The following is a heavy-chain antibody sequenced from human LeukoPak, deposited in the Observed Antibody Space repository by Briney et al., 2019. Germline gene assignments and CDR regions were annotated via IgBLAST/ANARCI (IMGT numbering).Heavy chain of an antibody. D-gene: IGHD4/OR15-4a*01. J-gene: IGHJ4*02. CDR2: IYSDNT. CDR1: GFTVSSNS. CDR3: ARRAGAYSHPYDY. Sequence: GGSLRLSCTVSGFTVSSNSMSWVRQAPGKGLEWVSFIYSDNTHYSDSLKGRFTISRDNSKNTLYLQMNSLRAEDTAAYYCARRAGAYSHPYDYWGQGTLVTVSS. V-gene: IGHV3-53*01.